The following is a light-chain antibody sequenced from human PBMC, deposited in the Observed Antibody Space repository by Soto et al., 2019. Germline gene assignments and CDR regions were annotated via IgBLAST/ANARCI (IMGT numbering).Light chain of an antibody. CDR1: QSVLYSSNNLNY. V-gene: IGKV4-1*01. CDR3: HQYRRAPQT. CDR2: WAS. J-gene: IGKJ1*01. Sequence: DVVMTQSPDSLAVSLGERATINCKSSQSVLYSSNNLNYLAWYQQKPGQAPRLLIYWASTRESGVPDRFSGSGSGTDFTLTISSLQAEDVAVYYCHQYRRAPQTFGQGTKVEIK.